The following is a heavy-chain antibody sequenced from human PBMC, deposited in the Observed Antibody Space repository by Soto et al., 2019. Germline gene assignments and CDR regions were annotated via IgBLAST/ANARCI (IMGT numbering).Heavy chain of an antibody. CDR2: IYYSGST. J-gene: IGHJ5*02. D-gene: IGHD4-17*01. CDR3: SRVVKVRTVTTKAGYNWFDP. CDR1: GGSISSYY. Sequence: PSETLSLTCTVSGGSISSYYWSWIRQPPGKGLEWIGYIYYSGSTNYNPSLKSRVTISVDTSKNQFSLKLSSVTAADTAVYYCSRVVKVRTVTTKAGYNWFDPWGQGTLVTVSS. V-gene: IGHV4-59*01.